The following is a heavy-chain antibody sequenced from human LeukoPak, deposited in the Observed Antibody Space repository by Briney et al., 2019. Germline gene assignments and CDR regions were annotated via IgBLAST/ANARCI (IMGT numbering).Heavy chain of an antibody. V-gene: IGHV3-49*03. D-gene: IGHD1-26*01. Sequence: GGSLRLSCTASGFTFGDYAMSWFRQAPGKGLEWVGFIRSKAYGGTTEYAASVKGRFTISGDDSKSIAYLQMNSLKTEDTAVYYCTSKPESGSYLYPWGQGTLVTVSS. CDR1: GFTFGDYA. CDR2: IRSKAYGGTT. CDR3: TSKPESGSYLYP. J-gene: IGHJ5*02.